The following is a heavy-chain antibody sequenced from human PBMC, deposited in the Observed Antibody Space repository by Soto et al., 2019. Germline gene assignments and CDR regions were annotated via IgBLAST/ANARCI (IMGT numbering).Heavy chain of an antibody. J-gene: IGHJ4*02. CDR1: GFAFSTYW. Sequence: GSLRLSCVASGFAFSTYWMIWFGQAPGKGLEWVANIKEDGSDKYYVDSVKGRFTISRVNAKNLLYLQMNSLGAGDTAMYYCARFTRGSSGDYWGQGTLVTVSS. V-gene: IGHV3-7*01. CDR3: ARFTRGSSGDY. CDR2: IKEDGSDK. D-gene: IGHD6-25*01.